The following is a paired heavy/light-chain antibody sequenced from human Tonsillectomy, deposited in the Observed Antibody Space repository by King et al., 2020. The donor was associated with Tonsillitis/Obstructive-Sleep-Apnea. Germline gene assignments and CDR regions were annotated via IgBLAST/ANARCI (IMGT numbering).Light chain of an antibody. CDR1: QSISSW. Sequence: DIQMTQSPSTLSASVGDRVTITCRASQSISSWLAWYQQKPGKAPKLLIYDASSLESGVPSRFSGSGSGTEFTLTISSLQPDDFATYYCQQYNSYSRTFGQGTKVEIK. J-gene: IGKJ1*01. CDR2: DAS. CDR3: QQYNSYSRT. V-gene: IGKV1-5*01.
Heavy chain of an antibody. CDR3: ARDRGGIVDIWADVPYYFDY. V-gene: IGHV3-48*02. J-gene: IGHJ4*02. Sequence: EVQLVESGGGLVQPGGSLRLSCAASGFTFSSYSMNWVRQAPGKGLEWVSYISSSSSTIYYADSVKGRFTISRDNAKNSLYLQMNSLRDEDTAVYYCARDRGGIVDIWADVPYYFDYWGQGTLVTVSS. CDR2: ISSSSSTI. CDR1: GFTFSSYS. D-gene: IGHD2-15*01.